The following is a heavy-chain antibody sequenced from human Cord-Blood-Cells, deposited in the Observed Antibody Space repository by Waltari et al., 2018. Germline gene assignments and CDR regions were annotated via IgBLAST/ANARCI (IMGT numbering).Heavy chain of an antibody. V-gene: IGHV4-34*01. J-gene: IGHJ4*02. CDR1: GGSFSGYY. D-gene: IGHD6-13*01. CDR3: ARDPRAAAGDAFDY. Sequence: QVQLQQWGAGLLKPSETLSLTCAVYGGSFSGYYWSWIRQPPGKGREWIGEINHSGSTNYNPSLKSRVTISVDTSKNQFSLKLSSVTAADTAVYYCARDPRAAAGDAFDYWGQGTLVTVSS. CDR2: INHSGST.